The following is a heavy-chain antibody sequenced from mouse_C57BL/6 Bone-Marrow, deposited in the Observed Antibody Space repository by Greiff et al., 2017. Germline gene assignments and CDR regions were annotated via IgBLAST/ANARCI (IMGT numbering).Heavy chain of an antibody. CDR1: GYTFTSYW. CDR2: IDPSDSET. V-gene: IGHV1-52*01. J-gene: IGHJ2*01. Sequence: QVQLKQPGAELVRPGSSVKLSCKASGYTFTSYWMHWVKQRPIQGLEWIGNIDPSDSETHYNQKFKDKATLTVDKSSSTAYMQLSSLTSEDSAVYYCARDGNPYYFDYWGQGTTLTVSS. D-gene: IGHD1-1*01. CDR3: ARDGNPYYFDY.